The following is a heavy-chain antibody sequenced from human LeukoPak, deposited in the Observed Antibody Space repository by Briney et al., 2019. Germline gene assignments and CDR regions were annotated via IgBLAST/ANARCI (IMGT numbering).Heavy chain of an antibody. V-gene: IGHV1-69*13. CDR1: GGTFSSYA. D-gene: IGHD3-10*01. CDR2: IIPSFGPA. Sequence: SVKVSCKASGGTFSSYAISWVRQAPGQGLEWMGGIIPSFGPANYAQKFQGRVTITADESTSTAYMELSSLRSEDTAVFYCARKDYYGSGSPFYWGQGTLVTVSS. CDR3: ARKDYYGSGSPFY. J-gene: IGHJ4*02.